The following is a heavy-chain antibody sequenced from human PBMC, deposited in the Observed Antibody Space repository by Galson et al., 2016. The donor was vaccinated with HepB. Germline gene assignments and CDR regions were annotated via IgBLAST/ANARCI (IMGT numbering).Heavy chain of an antibody. Sequence: ETLSLTCTVSGGSMTGYFWSWVRQPAGKGLEWIGRIYPSGITNYNPSLKSRVTMSVDTSQNQFSLRLTSVTAADTAVYFCARDQGYFDWLNRKYYGMDVWGQGTTVTVSS. CDR3: ARDQGYFDWLNRKYYGMDV. CDR1: GGSMTGYF. V-gene: IGHV4-4*07. D-gene: IGHD3-9*01. J-gene: IGHJ6*02. CDR2: IYPSGIT.